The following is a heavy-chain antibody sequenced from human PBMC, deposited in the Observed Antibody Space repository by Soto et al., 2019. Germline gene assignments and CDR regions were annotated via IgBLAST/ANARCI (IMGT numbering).Heavy chain of an antibody. V-gene: IGHV1-46*01. CDR2: INPSGGST. J-gene: IGHJ3*02. CDR1: GYTFTSYY. CDR3: ARDSRDIVVVVAADKDAFDI. Sequence: ASVKVSCKASGYTFTSYYMHWVRQAPGQGLEWMGIINPSGGSTSYAQKFQGRVTMTRDTSTSTVYMELSSLRSEDTAVYYCARDSRDIVVVVAADKDAFDIWGQGTMVTVS. D-gene: IGHD2-15*01.